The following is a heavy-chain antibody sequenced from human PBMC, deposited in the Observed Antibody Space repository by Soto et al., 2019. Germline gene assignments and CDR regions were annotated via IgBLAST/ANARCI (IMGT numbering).Heavy chain of an antibody. CDR3: ARAGHCSGGSCYSDFRY. D-gene: IGHD2-15*01. V-gene: IGHV4-30-2*01. J-gene: IGHJ4*02. CDR2: IYHSGST. CDR1: GGSISSGGYS. Sequence: SETLSLTCAVSGGSISSGGYSWSWIRQPPGKGLEWIGYIYHSGSTYYNPSLKSRVTISVDRSKNQFSLKLSSVTAADTAVYYCARAGHCSGGSCYSDFRYWGQGTLVTVSS.